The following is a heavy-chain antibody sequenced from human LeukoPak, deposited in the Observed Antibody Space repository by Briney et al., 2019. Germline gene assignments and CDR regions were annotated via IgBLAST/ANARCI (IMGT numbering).Heavy chain of an antibody. CDR3: ARTPVLRFLEWLLSSYFDY. J-gene: IGHJ4*02. Sequence: SVKVSCKASGGTFSSNANSWVRQAPGQGLEWMGGVIPIFGPANYAQKFQGRVTITADESTSTAYMELSSLRSEDTALYYCARTPVLRFLEWLLSSYFDYWGQGTLVTVSS. D-gene: IGHD3-3*01. CDR1: GGTFSSNA. V-gene: IGHV1-69*13. CDR2: VIPIFGPA.